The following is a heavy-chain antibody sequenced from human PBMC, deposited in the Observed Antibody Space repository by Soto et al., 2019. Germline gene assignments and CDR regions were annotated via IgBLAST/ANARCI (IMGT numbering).Heavy chain of an antibody. Sequence: SVKVSCKASGFTFTSSAVQWVRQARGQRLGWIGWIVVGSGNTNYAQKFQERVTITRDMSTSTAYMELSSLRSEDTAVYYCVADLKRGLRFLEWLPTPGMDVWGQGTTVTVSS. CDR1: GFTFTSSA. D-gene: IGHD3-3*01. CDR2: IVVGSGNT. CDR3: VADLKRGLRFLEWLPTPGMDV. J-gene: IGHJ6*02. V-gene: IGHV1-58*01.